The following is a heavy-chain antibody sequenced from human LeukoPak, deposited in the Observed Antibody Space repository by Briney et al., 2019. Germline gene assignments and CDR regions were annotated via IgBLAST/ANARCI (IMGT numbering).Heavy chain of an antibody. D-gene: IGHD6-19*01. V-gene: IGHV3-30-3*01. Sequence: GRSLRLSCAASGFTFSSYAMHWVRQAPGKGLEWVAVISYDGSNKYYADSVKGRFTISRDNSKNTLYLQMNSLRAEDTAVYYCARVHSSGPAPLGSFQHWGQGTLVTVSS. CDR2: ISYDGSNK. J-gene: IGHJ1*01. CDR3: ARVHSSGPAPLGSFQH. CDR1: GFTFSSYA.